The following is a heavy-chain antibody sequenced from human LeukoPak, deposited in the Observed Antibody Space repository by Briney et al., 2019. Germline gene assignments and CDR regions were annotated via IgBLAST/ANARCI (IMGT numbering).Heavy chain of an antibody. CDR1: GLTFRTTW. V-gene: IGHV3-74*01. D-gene: IGHD1-7*01. J-gene: IGHJ4*02. CDR2: MNGEGTTI. Sequence: PGGSLRLSCATSGLTFRTTWTHWVRQAPGKGLMWVSRMNGEGTTIDYADSVKGRFTVSRDYAKNTLFLQMNNLRIEDTALYFCATARNFRFEYWGQGSLVIVSA. CDR3: ATARNFRFEY.